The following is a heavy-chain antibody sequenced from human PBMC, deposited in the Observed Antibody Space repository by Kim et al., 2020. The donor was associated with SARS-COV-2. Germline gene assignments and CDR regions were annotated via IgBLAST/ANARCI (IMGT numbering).Heavy chain of an antibody. CDR3: ARGPGYCSGGSCYRIKNYYYYGMDV. CDR1: GYTFTSYY. D-gene: IGHD2-15*01. Sequence: ASVKVSCKASGYTFTSYYMHWVRQAPGQGLEWMGIINPSGGSTSYAQKFQGRVTMTRDTSTSTVYMELSSLRSEDTAVYYCARGPGYCSGGSCYRIKNYYYYGMDVWGQGTTVTVSS. J-gene: IGHJ6*02. V-gene: IGHV1-46*01. CDR2: INPSGGST.